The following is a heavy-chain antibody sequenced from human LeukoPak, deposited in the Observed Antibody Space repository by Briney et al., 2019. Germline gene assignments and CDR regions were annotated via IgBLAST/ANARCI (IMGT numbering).Heavy chain of an antibody. J-gene: IGHJ4*02. V-gene: IGHV4-34*01. CDR1: GASFSDSY. D-gene: IGHD3-16*01. CDR3: ARVMRGSQFDY. Sequence: SETLSLTCAVYGASFSDSYWSWIRQSPGKGLEWIGSISDGGNTYYNSSLESRVTISRDTSKNQFSLKLTSVTASDTAVYYCARVMRGSQFDYWGQGTLVTVSS. CDR2: ISDGGNT.